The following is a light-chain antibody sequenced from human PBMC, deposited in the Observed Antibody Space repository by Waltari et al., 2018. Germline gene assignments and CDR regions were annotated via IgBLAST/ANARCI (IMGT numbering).Light chain of an antibody. V-gene: IGKV3-20*01. CDR1: PTVGSSS. Sequence: EIVLTQSPGTASLSPGERVTLPCRASPTVGSSSLAWYQQKPGQAPRLVIYRASRRATGIPDRFSGSGSGTDFSLTISRLEPEDFAVYYCQQHGTLPATFGQGTKVEIK. J-gene: IGKJ1*01. CDR3: QQHGTLPAT. CDR2: RAS.